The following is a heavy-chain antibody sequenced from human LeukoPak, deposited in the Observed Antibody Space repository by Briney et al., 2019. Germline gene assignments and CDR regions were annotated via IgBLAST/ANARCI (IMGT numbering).Heavy chain of an antibody. CDR1: GGSISSSSYY. J-gene: IGHJ4*02. D-gene: IGHD4-23*01. Sequence: SETLSLTCTVSGGSISSSSYYWGWIRQPPGKGLEWIGSIYYSGSTYYNPSLKSRVTISVDTSKNQFSLKLSSVTAADTAVYYCARDLTHFDYWGQGTLVTVSS. CDR3: ARDLTHFDY. V-gene: IGHV4-39*07. CDR2: IYYSGST.